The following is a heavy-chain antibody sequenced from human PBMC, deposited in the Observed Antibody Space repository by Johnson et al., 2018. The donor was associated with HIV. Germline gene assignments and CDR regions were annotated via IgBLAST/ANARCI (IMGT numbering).Heavy chain of an antibody. D-gene: IGHD4-11*01. Sequence: VQLVESGGGLVQPGRSLRLSCAASGFTFDDYAMNWVRQAPGKGLEWVSGINWHSGSIAYAASVKGRFTISRDNAKKSLYLQMNSLRPEDSALYYCARDTYTHRTTVTESAFDIWGQGTMVTVSS. CDR3: ARDTYTHRTTVTESAFDI. CDR2: INWHSGSI. CDR1: GFTFDDYA. J-gene: IGHJ3*02. V-gene: IGHV3-9*01.